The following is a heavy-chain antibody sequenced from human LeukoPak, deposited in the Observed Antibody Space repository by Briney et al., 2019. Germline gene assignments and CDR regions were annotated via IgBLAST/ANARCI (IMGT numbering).Heavy chain of an antibody. CDR3: ATGRTSSWSVDY. J-gene: IGHJ4*02. D-gene: IGHD6-6*01. Sequence: GGSLRLSCAVSGFTFSTSGMHWVRQAPGKGLEWVAVVSYDGSNKCYADSVKGRFTISRDNSKNTLYLQMNTLRAEDAAVYYCATGRTSSWSVDYWGQGTLVTVSS. CDR1: GFTFSTSG. V-gene: IGHV3-30*03. CDR2: VSYDGSNK.